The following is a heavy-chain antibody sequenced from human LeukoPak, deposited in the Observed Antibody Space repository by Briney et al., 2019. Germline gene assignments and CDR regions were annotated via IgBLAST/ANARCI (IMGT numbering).Heavy chain of an antibody. J-gene: IGHJ3*02. CDR1: GGSISSYY. CDR2: INHSGST. Sequence: SETLSLTCTVSGGSISSYYWSWIRQPPGKGLEWIGEINHSGSTNYNPSLKSRVTISVDTSKNQFSLKLSSVTAADTAVYYCARNIGYGSGSYYINDAFDIWGQGTMVTVSS. D-gene: IGHD3-10*01. CDR3: ARNIGYGSGSYYINDAFDI. V-gene: IGHV4-34*01.